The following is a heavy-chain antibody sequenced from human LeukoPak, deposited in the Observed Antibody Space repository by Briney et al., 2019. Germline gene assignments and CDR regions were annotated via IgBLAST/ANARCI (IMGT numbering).Heavy chain of an antibody. CDR3: AREFPGPYDGSYGY. D-gene: IGHD1-26*01. J-gene: IGHJ4*02. V-gene: IGHV1-18*01. Sequence: GSVKVSCKASGYTFTSYGITCVRHAPGQGLEWRGWINTYSGNTNNTQYLQGRVTMTTDTSPSTVCMELRSLRSDDTAVYFCAREFPGPYDGSYGYWGQGTLVTVSS. CDR1: GYTFTSYG. CDR2: INTYSGNT.